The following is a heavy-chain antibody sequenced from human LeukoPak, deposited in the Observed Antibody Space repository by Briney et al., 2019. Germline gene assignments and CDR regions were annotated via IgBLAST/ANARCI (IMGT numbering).Heavy chain of an antibody. V-gene: IGHV3-48*03. J-gene: IGHJ3*02. CDR3: AREPTYDILTSDAFDI. CDR1: GFTFSNHE. CDR2: IDSSDSSGPAV. D-gene: IGHD3-9*01. Sequence: GGSLRLSCLASGFTFSNHEMSWVRQAPGKGLEWISNIDSSDSSGPAVSYADSVKGRFTISRDNAKNSLHLQMDSLRAEDTAVYFCAREPTYDILTSDAFDIWGQGTMVTVSS.